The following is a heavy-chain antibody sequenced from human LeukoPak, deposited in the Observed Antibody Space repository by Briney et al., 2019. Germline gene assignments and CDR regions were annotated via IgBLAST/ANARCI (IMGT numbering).Heavy chain of an antibody. CDR1: GVSFDDYY. J-gene: IGHJ4*02. Sequence: SETLSLACAVSGVSFDDYYWSWVRQPPGKGLEWIGEINHSGYTNDSPSLKSRVTMSIDTSRKQFSLNLRSVTVADTAVYYCTRMTTGHDYWGQGTLVTVSS. CDR3: TRMTTGHDY. V-gene: IGHV4-34*01. CDR2: INHSGYT. D-gene: IGHD4-17*01.